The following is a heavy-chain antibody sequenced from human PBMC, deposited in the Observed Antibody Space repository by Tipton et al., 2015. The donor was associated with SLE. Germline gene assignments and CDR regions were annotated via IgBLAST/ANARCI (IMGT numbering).Heavy chain of an antibody. CDR3: ARGGWACSDRSICYNDY. Sequence: SLRLSCVASGFTLRSYAMSWVRQAPGKGLEWVSAITNTARTTSYVDSVKGRFIISRDNSRNSLSLQMNSLRADDTAVYFCARGGWACSDRSICYNDYWGHGTLVTVSS. CDR1: GFTLRSYA. J-gene: IGHJ4*01. V-gene: IGHV3-23*01. CDR2: ITNTARTT. D-gene: IGHD2-2*01.